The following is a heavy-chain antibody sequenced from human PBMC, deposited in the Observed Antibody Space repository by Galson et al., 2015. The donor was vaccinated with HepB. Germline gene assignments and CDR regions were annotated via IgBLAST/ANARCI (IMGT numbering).Heavy chain of an antibody. CDR1: GFTFTNYN. V-gene: IGHV3-21*04. Sequence: SLRLSCAASGFTFTNYNMNWVRQPPGKGLEWVSCISRSSDYIYYADSVKGRFTISRDDSKNTAYLQMNSLRTEDTAVYYCSRLGDLSGYSSSWGQGTLVTVSS. CDR2: ISRSSDYI. CDR3: SRLGDLSGYSSS. D-gene: IGHD6-13*01. J-gene: IGHJ4*02.